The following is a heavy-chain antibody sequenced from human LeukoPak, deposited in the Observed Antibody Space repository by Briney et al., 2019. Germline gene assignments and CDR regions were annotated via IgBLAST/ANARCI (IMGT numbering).Heavy chain of an antibody. J-gene: IGHJ4*02. D-gene: IGHD2-2*01. CDR3: AKFRRGYCSSASCLHFDY. V-gene: IGHV3-23*01. Sequence: PGGSLRLSCAASGFTFSSYAMSWVRQAPGKGLEWVSAISGSGGSTYYADSVKGRFTISRDNSKNTLYLQMNSLRAEDTAVYYCAKFRRGYCSSASCLHFDYWGQGTLVTVSS. CDR1: GFTFSSYA. CDR2: ISGSGGST.